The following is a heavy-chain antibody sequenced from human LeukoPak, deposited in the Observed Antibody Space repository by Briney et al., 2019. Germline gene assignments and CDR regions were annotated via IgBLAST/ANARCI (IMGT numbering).Heavy chain of an antibody. CDR2: MNPNSGNT. V-gene: IGHV1-8*01. CDR1: GYTFTSYD. J-gene: IGHJ5*02. D-gene: IGHD4-17*01. CDR3: ARSVPAAGDYDA. Sequence: ASVKVSCKASGYTFTSYDINWVRQATGQGLEWMGWMNPNSGNTGYAQKFQGRVTMTRNTSISTAYMELSSLRSEDTAVYYCARSVPAAGDYDAWGQGTLVTVSS.